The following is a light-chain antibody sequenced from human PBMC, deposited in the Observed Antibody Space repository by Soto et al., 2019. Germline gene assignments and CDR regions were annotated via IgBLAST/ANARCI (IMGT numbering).Light chain of an antibody. J-gene: IGLJ1*01. CDR2: NNN. CDR3: AAWDDSLNGYV. Sequence: QSVLTQPPSASGTPGQRVTISCSGGSSNIGTNAVNWYQQLPGPAPKLRIYNNNQRPSGVPDRFSGSKSGTSASLPISGLQSEDEADYYCAAWDDSLNGYVFGPGTKLTVL. CDR1: SSNIGTNA. V-gene: IGLV1-44*01.